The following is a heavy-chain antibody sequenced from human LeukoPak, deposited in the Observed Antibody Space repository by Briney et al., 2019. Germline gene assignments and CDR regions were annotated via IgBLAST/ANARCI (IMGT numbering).Heavy chain of an antibody. Sequence: GGSLRLSCAASGFTFSRYGMHWVRQAPGKGLEWVAVMWYEGNYIYYADSVKGRFTISRDISKNTLYLQVSSLRAEDTAVYYCAKSKGATGTYSFDSWGQGTLVTVSS. J-gene: IGHJ4*02. V-gene: IGHV3-33*06. D-gene: IGHD1-1*01. CDR1: GFTFSRYG. CDR3: AKSKGATGTYSFDS. CDR2: MWYEGNYI.